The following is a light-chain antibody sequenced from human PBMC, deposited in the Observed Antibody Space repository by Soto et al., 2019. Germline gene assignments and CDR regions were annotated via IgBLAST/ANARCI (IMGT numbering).Light chain of an antibody. CDR2: SAS. CDR3: QQCGSSPPFT. V-gene: IGKV3-20*01. J-gene: IGKJ5*01. Sequence: EIVLTQSPGTLSLSPGERAILSCRASQSVDSTYLAWYQQKPGQAPRLLIYSASSRATGFPGRFSGSGSGTDLTLTIRRLEPEDFAVYSCQQCGSSPPFTFGQGTRLEIK. CDR1: QSVDSTY.